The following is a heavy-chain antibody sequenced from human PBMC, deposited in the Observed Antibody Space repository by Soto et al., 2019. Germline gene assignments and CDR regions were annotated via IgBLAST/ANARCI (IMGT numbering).Heavy chain of an antibody. CDR3: ARHGDDYAIILQNFVFDY. J-gene: IGHJ4*02. D-gene: IGHD4-17*01. V-gene: IGHV4-39*01. CDR1: GGSISSSSYY. Sequence: SETLSLTCTVSGGSISSSSYYWGWIRQPPGKGLEWIGSIYYSGSTYYNPSLKSRVTISVDTSKNQLSLKLSSVTAADTAVYYCARHGDDYAIILQNFVFDYWGQGTLVTVSS. CDR2: IYYSGST.